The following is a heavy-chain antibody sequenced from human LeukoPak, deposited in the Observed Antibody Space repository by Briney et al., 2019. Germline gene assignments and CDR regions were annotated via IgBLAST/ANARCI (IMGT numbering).Heavy chain of an antibody. CDR1: GGSISLSSYY. Sequence: SETLSLTCTVSGGSISLSSYYWGWIHQPPGKGLEWIGSNSGSTYYNPSLKSRVTISVDTSKNQFSLKLSSVTAADTAVYYCARVGEWLLFDYWGQGTLVTVSS. CDR2: NSGST. CDR3: ARVGEWLLFDY. J-gene: IGHJ4*02. V-gene: IGHV4-39*07. D-gene: IGHD3-3*01.